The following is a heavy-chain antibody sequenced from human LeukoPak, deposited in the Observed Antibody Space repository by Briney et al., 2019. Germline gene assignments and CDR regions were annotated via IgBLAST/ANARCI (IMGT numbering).Heavy chain of an antibody. J-gene: IGHJ2*01. CDR1: GFTFSSYA. CDR3: AKAGIVGASFWYFDL. CDR2: ISGSGGST. V-gene: IGHV3-23*01. D-gene: IGHD1-26*01. Sequence: GGSLRLSCVASGFTFSSYAMTWVRQAPGKGLEWVSAISGSGGSTYYADSVKGRFTISRDNSKSTLYLQMNSLRAEDTAVYYCAKAGIVGASFWYFDLWGRGTLVTVSS.